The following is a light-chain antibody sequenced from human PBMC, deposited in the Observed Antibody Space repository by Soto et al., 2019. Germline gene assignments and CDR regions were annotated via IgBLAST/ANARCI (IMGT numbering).Light chain of an antibody. V-gene: IGKV3-15*01. CDR2: RAS. CDR1: QSINSN. CDR3: QQRSNWWT. J-gene: IGKJ1*01. Sequence: IVMTQSPATLSVSPGERATLSCRASQSINSNLAWYQQKPGQAPRLLMFRASIRATGFPARFSGSGSGTEFNIAISSLQSEDSAIYYCQQRSNWWTFGQGTKVDIK.